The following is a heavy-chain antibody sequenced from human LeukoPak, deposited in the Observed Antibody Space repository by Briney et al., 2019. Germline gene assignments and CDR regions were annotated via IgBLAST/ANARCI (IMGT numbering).Heavy chain of an antibody. CDR2: ISAYNGNT. D-gene: IGHD6-6*01. J-gene: IGHJ6*03. CDR3: ARDCSSEGPNYYYMDV. Sequence: ASVKASCKASGYTFTSYGISWVRQAPGQGLEWMGWISAYNGNTNYAQKLQGRVTMTTDTSTSTAYMELRSLRSDDRAVYYCARDCSSEGPNYYYMDVWGKGTTVTVSS. V-gene: IGHV1-18*01. CDR1: GYTFTSYG.